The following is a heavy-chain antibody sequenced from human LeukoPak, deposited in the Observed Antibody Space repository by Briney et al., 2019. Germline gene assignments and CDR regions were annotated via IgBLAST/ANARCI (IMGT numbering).Heavy chain of an antibody. V-gene: IGHV3-7*01. CDR3: AKDIRMVRGVIITFWGSPIFGAFDI. Sequence: PGGSLRLSCAASGFTFSSYWMSWVRQAPGKGLEWVANIKQDGSEKYYVDSVKGRFTISRDNAKNSLYLQMNSLRAEDTAVYYCAKDIRMVRGVIITFWGSPIFGAFDIWGQGTMVTVSS. D-gene: IGHD3-10*01. J-gene: IGHJ3*02. CDR2: IKQDGSEK. CDR1: GFTFSSYW.